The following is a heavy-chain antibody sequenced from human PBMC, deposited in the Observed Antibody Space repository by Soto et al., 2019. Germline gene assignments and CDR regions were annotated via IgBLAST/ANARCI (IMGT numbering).Heavy chain of an antibody. D-gene: IGHD2-15*01. CDR3: AREQVVHDAFDI. CDR1: GFTFSSYE. J-gene: IGHJ3*02. Sequence: PGGSLRLSCAASGFTFSSYEMNWVRQAPGKGLEWVSYISSSGSTIYYADSVKGRFTISRDNAKNSPYLQMNSLRAEDTAVYYCAREQVVHDAFDIWGQGTMVTVSS. V-gene: IGHV3-48*03. CDR2: ISSSGSTI.